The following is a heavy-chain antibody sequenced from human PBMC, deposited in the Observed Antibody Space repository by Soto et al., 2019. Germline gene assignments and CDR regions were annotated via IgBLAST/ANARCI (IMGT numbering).Heavy chain of an antibody. CDR1: GDFISYYS. Sequence: NPSETLSLTCTVSGDFISYYSWAWIRQSSGKGLEWIGRFYSTGTIFYNPSLKSRATMSVDTSKNQFSLKLTSVNAADTAVYYCARDDFGRNTRAFGPCGELPLFTVSS. CDR2: FYSTGTI. V-gene: IGHV4-4*07. J-gene: IGHJ5*02. D-gene: IGHD4-17*01. CDR3: ARDDFGRNTRAFGP.